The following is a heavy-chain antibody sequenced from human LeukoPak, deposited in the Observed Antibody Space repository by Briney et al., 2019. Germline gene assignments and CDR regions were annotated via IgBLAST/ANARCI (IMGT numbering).Heavy chain of an antibody. V-gene: IGHV4-61*01. CDR3: ARAPRKGAGSFQH. D-gene: IGHD6-19*01. Sequence: SSETLSLTCTVSGGSISSGSYYWSWIRQPPGKGLEWIGYIYYSGSTNYNPSLKSRVTISVDTSKNQFSLKLSSVTAADTAVYYCARAPRKGAGSFQHWGQGTLVTVSS. J-gene: IGHJ1*01. CDR1: GGSISSGSYY. CDR2: IYYSGST.